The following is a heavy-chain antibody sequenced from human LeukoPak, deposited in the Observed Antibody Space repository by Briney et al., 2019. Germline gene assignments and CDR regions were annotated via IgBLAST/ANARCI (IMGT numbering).Heavy chain of an antibody. Sequence: GASVTVSYKASGYTFNDYYMHWVRQAPGQGREWMGWINPNSGGTNYAQKFQGRVTMTRDTSISTAYMELTRLTSDDTAVYYCARGTFDIWGQGTMVTVSS. CDR1: GYTFNDYY. CDR2: INPNSGGT. J-gene: IGHJ3*02. V-gene: IGHV1-2*02. CDR3: ARGTFDI.